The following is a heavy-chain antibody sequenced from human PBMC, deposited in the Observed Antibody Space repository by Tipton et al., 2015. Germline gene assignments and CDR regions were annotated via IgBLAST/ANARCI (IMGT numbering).Heavy chain of an antibody. Sequence: TLSLTCDVSGYSISSGYYWGWIRQPPGKGLEWIGYIYYSGSTNYNPSLKSRVTISVDTSKNQFSLKLTSVTAADTAVYYCACQDYDSLTRDYQTVDYWGQGTLVTVSS. CDR2: IYYSGST. CDR1: GYSISSGYY. V-gene: IGHV4-38-2*01. D-gene: IGHD3-9*01. CDR3: ACQDYDSLTRDYQTVDY. J-gene: IGHJ4*02.